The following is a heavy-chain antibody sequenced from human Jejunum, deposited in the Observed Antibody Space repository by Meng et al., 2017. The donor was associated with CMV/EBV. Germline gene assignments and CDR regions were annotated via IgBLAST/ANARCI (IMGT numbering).Heavy chain of an antibody. Sequence: FTLSGSAVNWGRQASGKGLEGVGRIRGKAHSYATAYTASVKGRFTISRDDSKNTAYLEMNSLKTEDTAVYYCTRADSSNYGTLFDYWGQGTLVTVSS. CDR1: FTLSGSA. J-gene: IGHJ4*02. D-gene: IGHD4-11*01. CDR2: IRGKAHSYAT. V-gene: IGHV3-73*01. CDR3: TRADSSNYGTLFDY.